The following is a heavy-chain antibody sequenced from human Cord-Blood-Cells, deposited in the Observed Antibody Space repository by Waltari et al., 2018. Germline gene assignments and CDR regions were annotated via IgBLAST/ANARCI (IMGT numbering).Heavy chain of an antibody. Sequence: QLQLQESGPGLVKPSETLSLTCTVSGGSISSSSYYWGWIRQPPGKGLEWIGSIYYSGSHYYHPSLKSRVTISVDTSKNQFSLKLSSVTAADTAVYYCARRYCSSTSCYWYFDLWGRGTLVTVSS. V-gene: IGHV4-39*01. D-gene: IGHD2-2*01. CDR3: ARRYCSSTSCYWYFDL. J-gene: IGHJ2*01. CDR1: GGSISSSSYY. CDR2: IYYSGSH.